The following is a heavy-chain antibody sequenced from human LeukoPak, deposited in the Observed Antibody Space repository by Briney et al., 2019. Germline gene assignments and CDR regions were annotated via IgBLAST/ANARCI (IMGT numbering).Heavy chain of an antibody. V-gene: IGHV4-59*12. CDR3: ARYTYDGWFDP. J-gene: IGHJ5*02. D-gene: IGHD3-3*01. Sequence: PSETLSLTCTVSGGSISSYYWSWIRQPPGKGLEWIGYIYYSGSTNYNPSLKSRVTISLDTSKNQFSLKLSSVTAADTAVYYCARYTYDGWFDPWGQGTLVTVSS. CDR1: GGSISSYY. CDR2: IYYSGST.